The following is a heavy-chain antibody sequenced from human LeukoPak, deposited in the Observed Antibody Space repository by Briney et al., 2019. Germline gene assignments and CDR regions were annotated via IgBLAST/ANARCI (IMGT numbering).Heavy chain of an antibody. V-gene: IGHV1-2*02. J-gene: IGHJ3*02. CDR1: GFPFSTYY. CDR2: MHGYSGDT. CDR3: VTSSGYSSTWGAFDI. Sequence: GASVKVSCKTSGFPFSTYYMHWVRQAPGQGLEWMGWMHGYSGDTNYAQKFQGAASMIRDTSTSTAYMELSGLKYDDTAVYYCVTSSGYSSTWGAFDIWGQGTKVTVSS. D-gene: IGHD6-6*01.